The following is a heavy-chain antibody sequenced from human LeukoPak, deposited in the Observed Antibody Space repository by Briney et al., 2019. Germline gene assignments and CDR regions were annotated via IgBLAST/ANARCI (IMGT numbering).Heavy chain of an antibody. Sequence: ASVKVSCKVSGYSLTELSMHWVRQAPGKGLEWMGGFDPEDGETIYAQKFQGRVTMTEDTSTDTAYMELRSLRSDDTAVYYCARTGFGGNWFDPWGQGTLVTVSS. J-gene: IGHJ5*02. CDR2: FDPEDGET. V-gene: IGHV1-24*01. D-gene: IGHD3-16*01. CDR1: GYSLTELS. CDR3: ARTGFGGNWFDP.